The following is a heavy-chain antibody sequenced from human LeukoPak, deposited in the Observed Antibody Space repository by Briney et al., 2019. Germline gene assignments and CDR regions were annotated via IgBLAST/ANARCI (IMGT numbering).Heavy chain of an antibody. Sequence: SQTLPLTCTVSGGSISSGGYYWSWIRQHPGKGLEWIGYIYYSGSTYYNPSLKSRVTISVDTSKNQFSLKLSSVTAADTAVYYCATTVTFLRGAFDIWGQGTMVTVSS. CDR1: GGSISSGGYY. D-gene: IGHD4-11*01. V-gene: IGHV4-31*03. CDR2: IYYSGST. J-gene: IGHJ3*02. CDR3: ATTVTFLRGAFDI.